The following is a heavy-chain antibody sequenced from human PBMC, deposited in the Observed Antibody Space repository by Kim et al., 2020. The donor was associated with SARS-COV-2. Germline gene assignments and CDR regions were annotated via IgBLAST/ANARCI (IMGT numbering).Heavy chain of an antibody. CDR2: VRNRARGYAT. D-gene: IGHD1-1*01. J-gene: IGHJ1*01. V-gene: IGHV3-73*01. CDR3: SDAGQKMADTTGGH. CDR1: VCSFSDSD. Sequence: GGSLRLSCAASVCSFSDSDIHWVRQASGKGREWVGQVRNRARGYATTYAASVQGRFTISRDDSKNTADLQMNSLKAEDTTFYYCSDAGQKMADTTGGHWG.